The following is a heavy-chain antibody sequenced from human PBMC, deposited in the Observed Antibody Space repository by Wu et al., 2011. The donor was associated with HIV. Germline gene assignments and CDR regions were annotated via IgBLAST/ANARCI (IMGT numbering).Heavy chain of an antibody. Sequence: QMPGKGLEWMGIIYPGDSDTRYSPSFQGQVTISADKSISTAYLQWSSLKASDTAMYYCARRDYRPRHDAFDIWGQGTMVTVSS. J-gene: IGHJ3*02. CDR2: IYPGDSDT. V-gene: IGHV5-51*01. D-gene: IGHD4-11*01. CDR3: ARRDYRPRHDAFDI.